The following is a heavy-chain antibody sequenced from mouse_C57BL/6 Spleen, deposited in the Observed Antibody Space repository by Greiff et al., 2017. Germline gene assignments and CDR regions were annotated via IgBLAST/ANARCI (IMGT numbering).Heavy chain of an antibody. J-gene: IGHJ3*01. CDR1: GYTFPSSW. Sequence: QFQLQPPGAELVRPGTSVKLSCTASGYTFPSSWMPWVKQRPGKGLEWIGVIDPSDSYTNYNQKFKGKATLTVDTSSSTAYMQLSSLTSEDSAVYYCAKERASYDYGESSWFAYWGQGTLVTVSA. D-gene: IGHD2-4*01. V-gene: IGHV1-59*01. CDR3: AKERASYDYGESSWFAY. CDR2: IDPSDSYT.